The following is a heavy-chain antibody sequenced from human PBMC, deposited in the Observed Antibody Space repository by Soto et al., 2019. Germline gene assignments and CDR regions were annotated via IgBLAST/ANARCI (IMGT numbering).Heavy chain of an antibody. CDR1: GFTFSSYS. Sequence: EVQLVESGGGLVKPGGSLRLSCAASGFTFSSYSMNWVRQAPGKGLEWVSSISSSSSYIYYADSVKGRFTISRDNAKNSLYLQMNSLRAEDTAVYYCASLPYCSGGSCYSGVDYWGQGTLVIVSS. V-gene: IGHV3-21*01. J-gene: IGHJ4*02. CDR2: ISSSSSYI. D-gene: IGHD2-15*01. CDR3: ASLPYCSGGSCYSGVDY.